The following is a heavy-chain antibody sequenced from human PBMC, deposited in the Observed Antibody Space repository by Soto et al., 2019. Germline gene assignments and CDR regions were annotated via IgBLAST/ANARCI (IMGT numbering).Heavy chain of an antibody. J-gene: IGHJ4*02. V-gene: IGHV3-23*01. CDR3: ARDPWCYIH. Sequence: EVQLLESGGGLVQPGGALRLCCAASGFTFSSHAMSWVRQAPGKGLEWISSISGGSESADYADFEKGRFTISRDNSKNTMYRQMNSRGVEDTAVYYCARDPWCYIHWGQGTMVTVSS. CDR1: GFTFSSHA. CDR2: ISGGSESA. D-gene: IGHD2-8*02.